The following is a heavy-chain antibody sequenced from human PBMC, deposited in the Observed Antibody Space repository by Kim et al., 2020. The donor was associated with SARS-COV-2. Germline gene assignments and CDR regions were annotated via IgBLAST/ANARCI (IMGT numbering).Heavy chain of an antibody. Sequence: TEYATSVKGRFNISRDDSRSIAYLQMTSLKTEDTGVYYCTRDRAYGASGYWGQGTLVTVSS. CDR3: TRDRAYGASGY. J-gene: IGHJ4*02. CDR2: T. V-gene: IGHV3-49*02. D-gene: IGHD4-17*01.